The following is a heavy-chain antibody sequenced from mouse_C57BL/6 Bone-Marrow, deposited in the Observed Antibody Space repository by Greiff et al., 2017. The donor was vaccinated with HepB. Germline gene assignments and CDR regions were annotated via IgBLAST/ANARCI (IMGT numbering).Heavy chain of an antibody. CDR1: GYTFTSYW. Sequence: QVQLQQPGAELVKPGASVKMSCKASGYTFTSYWITWVKQRPGQGLEWIGDIYPGSGSTNYNEKFKSKATLTVDTSSSTAYMQLSSLTSEDSAVYYCARGDYYSSSSDYAMDYWGQGTSVTVSS. V-gene: IGHV1-55*01. CDR2: IYPGSGST. D-gene: IGHD1-1*01. CDR3: ARGDYYSSSSDYAMDY. J-gene: IGHJ4*01.